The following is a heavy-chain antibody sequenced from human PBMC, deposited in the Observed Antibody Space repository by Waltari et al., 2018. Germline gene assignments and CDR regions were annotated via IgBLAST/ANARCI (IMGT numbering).Heavy chain of an antibody. Sequence: QLVDSGGGLVKPGESIRLSGVGSGYPFIDAWMGWVRQAPGKGLEWVGRIKREIDGGTAEYVESVKDRFTISRDDSKNTLYLQMNGLKSEDSAVYFCVRESFGNDIWGQGTLVTVSS. D-gene: IGHD3-10*01. CDR2: IKREIDGGTA. J-gene: IGHJ4*02. V-gene: IGHV3-15*01. CDR1: GYPFIDAW. CDR3: VRESFGNDI.